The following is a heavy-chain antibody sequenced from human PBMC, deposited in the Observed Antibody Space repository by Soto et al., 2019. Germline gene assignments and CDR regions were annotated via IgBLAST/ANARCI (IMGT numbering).Heavy chain of an antibody. D-gene: IGHD3-16*01. V-gene: IGHV4-61*08. CDR3: ARVPIDTYMIYWSDP. J-gene: IGHJ5*02. Sequence: PSETLSLTSTVSGDSVSTGDYYWTWIRQPPGKGLEWVGHIYFSGRTNYIPSLESRVTISLDTSKNQFSLKLTSVTAAETAVYYCARVPIDTYMIYWSDPWGQGTLVTVS. CDR1: GDSVSTGDYY. CDR2: IYFSGRT.